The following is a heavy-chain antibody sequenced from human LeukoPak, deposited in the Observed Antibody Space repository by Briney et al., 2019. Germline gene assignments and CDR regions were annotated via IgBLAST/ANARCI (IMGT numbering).Heavy chain of an antibody. CDR1: GFIFSNYA. V-gene: IGHV3-23*01. Sequence: PGGSLRLSCTASGFIFSNYAMSWVRQAPGKGLEWVSTIGGSGGTTYYADSVKGRFTISRDNSKNTLYLQMNSLRAEDTAVYYCAKAQRLHRSGPFDYWGQGTLVTVSS. J-gene: IGHJ4*02. D-gene: IGHD3-10*01. CDR2: IGGSGGTT. CDR3: AKAQRLHRSGPFDY.